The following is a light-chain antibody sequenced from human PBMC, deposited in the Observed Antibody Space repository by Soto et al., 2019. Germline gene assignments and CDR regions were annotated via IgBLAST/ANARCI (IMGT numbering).Light chain of an antibody. CDR2: AAS. CDR3: QQYGSSSIT. CDR1: QSISNH. J-gene: IGKJ5*01. Sequence: DIQMTQSPSSLSASVEDRVIITCRASQSISNHLNWYQQKPGKAPKLLIFAASSLQSGVPSRFSGSRSGPDFTLTISRLEPEDFAVYYCQQYGSSSITFGQGTRLENK. V-gene: IGKV1-39*01.